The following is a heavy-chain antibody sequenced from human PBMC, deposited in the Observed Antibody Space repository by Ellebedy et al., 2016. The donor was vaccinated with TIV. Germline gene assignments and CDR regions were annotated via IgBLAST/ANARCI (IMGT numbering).Heavy chain of an antibody. D-gene: IGHD3-22*01. CDR2: INAGGDTT. CDR1: TSTFRNYD. J-gene: IGHJ4*02. Sequence: PGGSLRLSCAGSTSTFRNYDFSWVRQAPGKGLEWVSVINAGGDTTYYADSVKGRFTISRDNSKNTLYLRMNSLRAEDTAVYYCAKFPYYYDSSGYSFWGQGTLVTVSS. CDR3: AKFPYYYDSSGYSF. V-gene: IGHV3-23*01.